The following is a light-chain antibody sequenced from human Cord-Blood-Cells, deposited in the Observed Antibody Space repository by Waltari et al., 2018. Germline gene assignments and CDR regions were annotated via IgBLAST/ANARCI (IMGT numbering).Light chain of an antibody. CDR2: DVS. V-gene: IGLV2-11*01. J-gene: IGLJ1*01. CDR1: SSDVGGYNY. Sequence: QSALTQPRSVSGSPGQSVTISCTGTSSDVGGYNYVSWYQQHPGKAPKLTLYDVSKRPSGVPDRFSGSKSGNTASLTISGLQAEDEADYYCCSYAGSYTFFYVFGTGTKVTVL. CDR3: CSYAGSYTFFYV.